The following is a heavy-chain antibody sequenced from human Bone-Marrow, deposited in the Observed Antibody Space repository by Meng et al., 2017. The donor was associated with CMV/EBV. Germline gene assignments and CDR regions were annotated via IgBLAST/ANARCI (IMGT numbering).Heavy chain of an antibody. Sequence: GGSLRLSCAASGFTFSSYAMSWVRQAPGKGLEWVSGISDSGDGTYYADSVKGRFTISRDNAKNSLYLQMNSLRAEDTAVYYCARERGYSGYEDYWGQGTLVTVSS. CDR3: ARERGYSGYEDY. CDR2: ISDSGDGT. D-gene: IGHD5-12*01. CDR1: GFTFSSYA. V-gene: IGHV3-23*01. J-gene: IGHJ4*02.